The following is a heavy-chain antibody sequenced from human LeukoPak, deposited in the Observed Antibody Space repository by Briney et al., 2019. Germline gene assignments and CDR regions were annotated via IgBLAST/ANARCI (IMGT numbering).Heavy chain of an antibody. CDR1: GYSISSGYY. CDR3: ARRWLRYYGSEKVDY. Sequence: SETLSLTCTVSGYSISSGYYWGRIRQPPGKGLEWIGSIYHSGSTYYNPSLKSRVTISVDTSKNQFSLKLSSVTAADTAVYYCARRWLRYYGSEKVDYWGQGTLVTVSS. V-gene: IGHV4-38-2*02. J-gene: IGHJ4*02. CDR2: IYHSGST. D-gene: IGHD3-10*01.